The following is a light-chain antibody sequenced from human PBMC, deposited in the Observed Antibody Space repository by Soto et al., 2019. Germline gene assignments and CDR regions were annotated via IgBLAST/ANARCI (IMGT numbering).Light chain of an antibody. Sequence: EIVLTQSPATLSLSPGERATLSCRASQSVSSYLAWYQQKPGQAPRLLIYDASNRATGIPARFSGSGSGTDFTLTISSLEPEDFAVYYCQQYKNWLWTFGQGTKVDIK. J-gene: IGKJ1*01. CDR3: QQYKNWLWT. CDR1: QSVSSY. V-gene: IGKV3-11*01. CDR2: DAS.